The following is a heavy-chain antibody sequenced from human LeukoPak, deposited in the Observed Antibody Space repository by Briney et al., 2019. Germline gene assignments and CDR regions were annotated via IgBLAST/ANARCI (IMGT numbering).Heavy chain of an antibody. D-gene: IGHD4-17*01. CDR3: ARDPNGDYIGAFDM. CDR2: IRGGSGSA. Sequence: GGSLRLSCTASGFTFSAYAMMWVRQAPGKGSEWVSAIRGGSGSAFYADSVKGRFTISRDNSKYTLFLQMNSLRAEDTAVYYCARDPNGDYIGAFDMWGPGTMVTVSS. CDR1: GFTFSAYA. J-gene: IGHJ3*02. V-gene: IGHV3-23*01.